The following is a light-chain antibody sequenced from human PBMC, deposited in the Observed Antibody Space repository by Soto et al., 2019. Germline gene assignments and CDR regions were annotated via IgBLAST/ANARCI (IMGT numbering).Light chain of an antibody. J-gene: IGKJ1*01. V-gene: IGKV3-15*01. CDR2: GAS. CDR1: QSVSSN. Sequence: EIVLTQSPGTLSLSPGERATLSCRASQSVSSNLAWFQQKPGQAPRLLIYGASTRATGIPARFSGSGSGTEFTLTISSLKSEDFEVYYCQQYNNWPKTFGQGTKVDIK. CDR3: QQYNNWPKT.